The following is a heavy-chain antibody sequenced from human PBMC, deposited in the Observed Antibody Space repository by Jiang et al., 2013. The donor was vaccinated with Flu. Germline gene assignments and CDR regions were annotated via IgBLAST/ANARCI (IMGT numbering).Heavy chain of an antibody. Sequence: VQLLESGGGLVQPGGSLKLSCAASGLTFSGSAMHWVRQASGKGLEWVGRIRSKTHNYATAYAASVKGRFTISRDDSKNTAYLQMNSLKTDDTAVYYCAGRNSSSGADDYWGQGTLVTVSS. CDR3: AGRNSSSGADDY. D-gene: IGHD6-6*01. CDR2: IRSKTHNYAT. J-gene: IGHJ4*02. V-gene: IGHV3-73*01. CDR1: GLTFSGSA.